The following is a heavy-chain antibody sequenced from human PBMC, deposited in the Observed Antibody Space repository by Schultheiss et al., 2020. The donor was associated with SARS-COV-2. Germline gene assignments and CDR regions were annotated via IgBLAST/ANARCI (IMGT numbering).Heavy chain of an antibody. CDR2: ISYDGSNK. Sequence: GGSLRLSCAASGFTFSGHPMHWVRQAPGKGLEWVAVISYDGSNKYYADSVKGRFTISRDNSKNTLYLQMNSLRAEDTAVYYCARALDTAMVFYYYMDVWGKGTTVTVSS. CDR1: GFTFSGHP. V-gene: IGHV3-30*07. J-gene: IGHJ6*03. CDR3: ARALDTAMVFYYYMDV. D-gene: IGHD5-18*01.